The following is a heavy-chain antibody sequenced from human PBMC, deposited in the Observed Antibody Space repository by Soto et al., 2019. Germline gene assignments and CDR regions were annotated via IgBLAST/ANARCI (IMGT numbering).Heavy chain of an antibody. CDR1: GGSFSGYY. CDR2: INHSGST. CDR3: ERGSGGIVRVVNSHIDY. V-gene: IGHV4-34*01. Sequence: QVQLQQWGAGLLKPSETLSLTCAVYGGSFSGYYCSWIRQPPGKGLEWIGEINHSGSTNYNPSLKSLDTISVATSKNHISLKLSVVTAADTAVYYCERGSGGIVRVVNSHIDYWGQGTLVTVSS. J-gene: IGHJ4*02. D-gene: IGHD3-3*01.